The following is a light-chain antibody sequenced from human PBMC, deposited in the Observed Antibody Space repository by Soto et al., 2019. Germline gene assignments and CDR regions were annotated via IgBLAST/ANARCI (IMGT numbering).Light chain of an antibody. CDR1: SSNIGSNT. CDR3: AAWDDSLNGVV. Sequence: QSVLTQPPSASGTPGQRVTISCSGSSSNIGSNTVNWYQQLPGTAPKLLIYSNNQRPSGAPDRFSGSKSGTSASLAISGLQSADEADYYCAAWDDSLNGVVFGGGTKLTVL. J-gene: IGLJ2*01. CDR2: SNN. V-gene: IGLV1-44*01.